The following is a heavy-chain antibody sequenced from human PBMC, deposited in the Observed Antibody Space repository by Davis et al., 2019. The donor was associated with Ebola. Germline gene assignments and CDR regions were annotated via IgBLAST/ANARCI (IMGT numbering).Heavy chain of an antibody. CDR3: ARDGLVYYDILTAQRGELDY. V-gene: IGHV4-34*01. CDR1: GGSISTDY. J-gene: IGHJ4*02. Sequence: MPGGSLRLSCTVSGGSISTDYWSWIRQPPGKGLEWIGEINHRGSINYNPSLKSRVTISVDTSKNQFSLKLSSVTAADTAVYYCARDGLVYYDILTAQRGELDYWGQGTLVTVSS. D-gene: IGHD3-9*01. CDR2: INHRGSI.